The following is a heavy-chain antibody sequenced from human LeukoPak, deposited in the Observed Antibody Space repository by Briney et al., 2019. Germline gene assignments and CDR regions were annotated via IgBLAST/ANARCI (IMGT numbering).Heavy chain of an antibody. CDR3: AKDYAAAYYDILTGYAPFDY. CDR2: INFDGSST. Sequence: PGGSLRLSCAASGFTFSSYAMSWVRQAPGKGLVWVSRINFDGSSTNYADSVKGRFTISRDNSKSTLYLQMNSLRAEDTAVYYCAKDYAAAYYDILTGYAPFDYWGQGTLVTVSS. V-gene: IGHV3-23*01. D-gene: IGHD3-9*01. CDR1: GFTFSSYA. J-gene: IGHJ4*02.